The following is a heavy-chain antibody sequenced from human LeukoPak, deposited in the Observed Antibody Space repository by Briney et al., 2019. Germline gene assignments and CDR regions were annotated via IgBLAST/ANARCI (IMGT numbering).Heavy chain of an antibody. J-gene: IGHJ4*02. D-gene: IGHD7-27*01. CDR2: ISWDSGTI. CDR3: AKGNWGSPFDS. V-gene: IGHV3-9*01. CDR1: GFIFGAYS. Sequence: GGSLRLSCAASGFIFGAYSMHWVRQVPGKDLEWVSGISWDSGTIDYVDSVRGRFTISRDNAKSSLYLQMNSLRADDTALYYCAKGNWGSPFDSWGQGTLVAVSS.